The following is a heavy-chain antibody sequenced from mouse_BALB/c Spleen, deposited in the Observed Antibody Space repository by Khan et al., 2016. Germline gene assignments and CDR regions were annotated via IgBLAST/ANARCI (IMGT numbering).Heavy chain of an antibody. D-gene: IGHD1-1*01. J-gene: IGHJ2*01. CDR3: TRGDYYGRGY. Sequence: EVKLEESGPDLVKPSQSLSLTCTVTGYSISSGYSWHWIRQFPGNKLEWMAYIHYSGSTNYNPSLKSRISITRDTSKNQFFLQLISVTTEDTATDYCTRGDYYGRGYWGQGTTLTVSS. CDR2: IHYSGST. CDR1: GYSISSGYS. V-gene: IGHV3-1*02.